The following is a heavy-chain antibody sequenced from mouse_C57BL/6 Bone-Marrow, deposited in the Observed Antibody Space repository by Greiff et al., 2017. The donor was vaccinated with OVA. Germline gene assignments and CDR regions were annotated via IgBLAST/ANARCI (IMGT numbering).Heavy chain of an antibody. CDR2: IWSDGST. CDR3: ARQPYYHYNIMDY. D-gene: IGHD2-10*01. CDR1: GFSLTNYG. Sequence: VKLVESGPGLVAPSQSLSITCTISGFSLTNYGVHWVRQPPGKGLAWLVVIWSDGSTTYNSALKFRLTISKDNSQRQVFLKMNSLQTDDTGMYFCARQPYYHYNIMDYWGQGTSVTVSS. J-gene: IGHJ4*01. V-gene: IGHV2-6-1*01.